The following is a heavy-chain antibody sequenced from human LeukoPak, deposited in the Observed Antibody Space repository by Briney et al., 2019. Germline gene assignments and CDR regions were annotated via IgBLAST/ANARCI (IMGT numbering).Heavy chain of an antibody. J-gene: IGHJ5*02. CDR2: IYYSGST. V-gene: IGHV4-30-4*01. D-gene: IGHD3-10*01. Sequence: QTSQTLSLTCTVSGGSISSGGYYWSWIRQPPGKGLEWIGYIYYSGSTYSNPSLKSRVTISVDTSKNQFSLKLSSVTAADTAVYYCARDGWFGELFWFDPWGQGTLVTVSS. CDR3: ARDGWFGELFWFDP. CDR1: GGSISSGGYY.